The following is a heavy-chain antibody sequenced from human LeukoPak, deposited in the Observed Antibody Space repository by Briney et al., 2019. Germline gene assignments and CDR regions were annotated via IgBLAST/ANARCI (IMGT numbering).Heavy chain of an antibody. CDR2: INPSGGST. CDR3: ARVRYSYGIDY. J-gene: IGHJ4*02. V-gene: IGHV1-46*01. CDR1: GYTFTSYY. Sequence: GASVKVSCKASGYTFTSYYMHWVRQAPGQGLEWMGIINPSGGSTSYAQKFQGRVTMTRDMSTSTVYMELSSLRSEDTAVYYCARVRYSYGIDYWGQGTLVTVSS. D-gene: IGHD5-18*01.